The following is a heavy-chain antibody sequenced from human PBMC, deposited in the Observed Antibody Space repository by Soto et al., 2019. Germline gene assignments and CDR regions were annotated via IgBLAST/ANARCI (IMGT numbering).Heavy chain of an antibody. D-gene: IGHD2-8*02. V-gene: IGHV3-23*01. CDR3: AKASSGVLLVHTVVLQE. Sequence: EVQVLESGGGLVQPGGSLRLSCAASGISFSTYAMSWVRQAPGKGLEWVSVVSGSGGSTYYADSVRCGFTIFRVNSKNTVYLPMDRLRTDDTAVHYCAKASSGVLLVHTVVLQEWGQGTLVTVSS. CDR1: GISFSTYA. CDR2: VSGSGGST. J-gene: IGHJ4*02.